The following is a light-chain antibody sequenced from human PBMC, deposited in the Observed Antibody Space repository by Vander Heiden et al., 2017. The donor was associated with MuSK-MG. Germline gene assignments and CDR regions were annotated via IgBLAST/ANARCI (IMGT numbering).Light chain of an antibody. V-gene: IGLV3-21*04. Sequence: SSVLTQPPSVSVAPGKTARITCGGNNIRSKSVHWYQQKPGQAPVLVIYYNSDRPSGIPEQFSGSNSGDTASLTISRVEAGDEADYYCQVWDTGSDHVIFGGGTKLTVI. J-gene: IGLJ2*01. CDR1: NIRSKS. CDR2: YNS. CDR3: QVWDTGSDHVI.